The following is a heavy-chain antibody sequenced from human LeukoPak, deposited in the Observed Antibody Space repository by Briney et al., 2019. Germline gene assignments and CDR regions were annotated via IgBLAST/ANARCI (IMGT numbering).Heavy chain of an antibody. CDR1: GFTFSSYS. CDR3: ARDSSGWYEDAFDI. V-gene: IGHV3-21*01. CDR2: ISSSSSYI. J-gene: IGHJ3*02. Sequence: PGGSLRLSCAASGFTFSSYSMNWVRQAPGKGLEWVSSISSSSSYIYYADSVKGRFTISRDNAKNSLYLQMNSLRAEDTAVYYCARDSSGWYEDAFDIWGQGTMVTVSS. D-gene: IGHD6-19*01.